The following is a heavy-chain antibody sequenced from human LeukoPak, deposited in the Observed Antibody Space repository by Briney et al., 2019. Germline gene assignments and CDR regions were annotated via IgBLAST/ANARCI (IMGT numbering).Heavy chain of an antibody. D-gene: IGHD2-15*01. CDR2: INWNGGST. J-gene: IGHJ6*02. CDR3: ARDGGPGCSGGSCQPYYYGMDV. V-gene: IGHV3-20*01. CDR1: GFTFDDYG. Sequence: GGSLRLSCAASGFTFDDYGMSWVRQAPGKGLEWVSGINWNGGSTGYADSVKGRFTISRDNAKNSLYLQMNSLRAEDTVLYHCARDGGPGCSGGSCQPYYYGMDVWGQGTTVTVSS.